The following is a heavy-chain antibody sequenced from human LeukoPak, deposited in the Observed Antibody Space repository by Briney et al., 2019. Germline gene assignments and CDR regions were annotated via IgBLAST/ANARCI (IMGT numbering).Heavy chain of an antibody. CDR1: GHPISSGDYY. J-gene: IGHJ4*02. V-gene: IGHV4-61*02. CDR3: ARGPY. Sequence: SDTVSLICTVSGHPISSGDYYGHWIRQPAGKRLEWIGRISTSGPPNYNPSFRGRLTISIDTSKNQFSLNLRSVTAAETGIYYCARGPYWGQGTLVTVSS. CDR2: ISTSGPP.